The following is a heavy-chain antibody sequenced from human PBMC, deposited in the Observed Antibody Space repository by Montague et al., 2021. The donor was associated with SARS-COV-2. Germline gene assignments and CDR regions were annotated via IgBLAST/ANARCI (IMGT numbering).Heavy chain of an antibody. J-gene: IGHJ4*02. D-gene: IGHD5-24*01. Sequence: SETLSLTCTVSGGSISSSSYYWGCLCQPPGKGLEWIGNKHYSGITYTNPSLKNRVTMSVDTSKNQFSLKLRSVTAADTAVCYGVRDGYTHVDYWGQGTLVTVSS. CDR3: VRDGYTHVDY. CDR1: GGSISSSSYY. CDR2: KHYSGIT. V-gene: IGHV4-39*02.